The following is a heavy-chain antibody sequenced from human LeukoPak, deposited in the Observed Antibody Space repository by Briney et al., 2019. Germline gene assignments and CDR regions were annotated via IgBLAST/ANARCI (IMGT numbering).Heavy chain of an antibody. V-gene: IGHV5-10-1*01. J-gene: IGHJ4*02. CDR2: IDPSDSYN. D-gene: IGHD6-6*01. Sequence: GESLKISFKGSGXSFTSYCIGWVRQMPGKGLEWMGTIDPSDSYNNYSPSFQGHVTISADKSISTAYLQWSSLKASDTAMYYCARAYSRSRFDYWGQGTLVTVSS. CDR1: GXSFTSYC. CDR3: ARAYSRSRFDY.